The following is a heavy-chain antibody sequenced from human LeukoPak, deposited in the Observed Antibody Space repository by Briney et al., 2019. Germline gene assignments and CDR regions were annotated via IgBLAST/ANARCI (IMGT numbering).Heavy chain of an antibody. CDR3: AKATTRGYSNYVNYYGMDV. V-gene: IGHV3-23*01. Sequence: GGSLRLSCAASGFTFSSYAMSWVRQAPGKGLEWVSAISGSGGSTYYADSVKGRFTISRDSSKNTLYLQMNSLRAEDTAVYYCAKATTRGYSNYVNYYGMDVWGQGTTVTVSS. D-gene: IGHD4-11*01. CDR1: GFTFSSYA. J-gene: IGHJ6*02. CDR2: ISGSGGST.